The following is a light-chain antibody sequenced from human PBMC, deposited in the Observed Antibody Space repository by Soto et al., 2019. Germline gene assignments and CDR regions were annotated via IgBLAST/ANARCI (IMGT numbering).Light chain of an antibody. CDR1: QGISSY. V-gene: IGKV1-8*01. J-gene: IGKJ1*01. Sequence: AIRMTQSPSSLSASTGDRVTITCRASQGISSYLAWYQQTAGKPPKLLIYAASTVQSGVPSRFSGSGSGTDFTLTISCLQSEDVSTYYCQQYYSYPQTFGQGTKVDIK. CDR2: AAS. CDR3: QQYYSYPQT.